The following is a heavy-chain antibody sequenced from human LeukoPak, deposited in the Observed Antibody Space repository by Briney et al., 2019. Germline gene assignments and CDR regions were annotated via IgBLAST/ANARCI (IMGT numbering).Heavy chain of an antibody. CDR3: AKYRHWNGGYDY. CDR2: ISGSGGST. Sequence: GGSLRLSCAASGFTFNSYAMSWVRQAPGKGLEWVSAISGSGGSTYYADSVKGRFTISRDNSKNTLYLQMNSLSAEDTAVYYCAKYRHWNGGYDYWGQGTLVTVSS. CDR1: GFTFNSYA. V-gene: IGHV3-23*01. J-gene: IGHJ4*02. D-gene: IGHD1-1*01.